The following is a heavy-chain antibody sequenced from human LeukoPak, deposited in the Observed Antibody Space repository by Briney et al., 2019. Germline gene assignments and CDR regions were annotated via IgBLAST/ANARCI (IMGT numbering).Heavy chain of an antibody. D-gene: IGHD5-18*01. V-gene: IGHV1-2*02. CDR1: GGTFSSYA. Sequence: ASVKVSCKASGGTFSSYAISWVRQAPGQGLEWMGWINPNSGGTNYAQKFQGRVTMTRDTSISTAYMELSRLRSDDTAVYYCARDREAMVPDYWGQGTLVTVSS. J-gene: IGHJ4*02. CDR3: ARDREAMVPDY. CDR2: INPNSGGT.